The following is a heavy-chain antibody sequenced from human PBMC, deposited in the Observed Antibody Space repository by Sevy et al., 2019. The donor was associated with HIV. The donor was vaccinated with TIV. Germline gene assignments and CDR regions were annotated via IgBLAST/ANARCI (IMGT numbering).Heavy chain of an antibody. D-gene: IGHD3-22*01. J-gene: IGHJ3*01. V-gene: IGHV3-21*04. CDR1: GFTFSSYS. CDR2: ISSSSSYI. CDR3: AKALNPALESMIEVIFRTLKGFDV. Sequence: GGSLRLSCAASGFTFSSYSMNWVRQAPGKGLEWVSSISSSSSYIYYADSVKGRFTISRDNAKNSLYLQMNSLTADDTAVYYCAKALNPALESMIEVIFRTLKGFDVWGQGTMVTVSS.